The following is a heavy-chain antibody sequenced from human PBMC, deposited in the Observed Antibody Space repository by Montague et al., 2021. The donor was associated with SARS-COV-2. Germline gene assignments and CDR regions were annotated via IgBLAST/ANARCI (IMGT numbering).Heavy chain of an antibody. D-gene: IGHD3-10*01. CDR1: GSSFSGYY. CDR3: ARLRDGVVPSPILGVGPFYSYCYIDV. Sequence: SETLSLTCAVHGSSFSGYYWNWIRQSPGKGLEWIGEINHGGSTKFSPSLKGRLTISTDTSKNQFSLKLTSVAAADTAVYYCARLRDGVVPSPILGVGPFYSYCYIDVWGRGTPVTVSS. CDR2: INHGGST. J-gene: IGHJ6*03. V-gene: IGHV4-34*01.